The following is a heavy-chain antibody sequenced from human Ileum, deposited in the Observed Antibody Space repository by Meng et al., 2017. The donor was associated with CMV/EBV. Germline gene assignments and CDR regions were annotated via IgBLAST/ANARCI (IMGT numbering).Heavy chain of an antibody. D-gene: IGHD3-22*01. Sequence: GESLKISCKGSGYSFASYWIGWVRQMPGKGLEWMGIIYPDDSDTRYSPSFEGQVTISADKSISTAYLQWSSLKASDTAKYYCARPPYYYGSSGDSYWGQGTLVTVSS. CDR2: IYPDDSDT. J-gene: IGHJ4*02. V-gene: IGHV5-51*01. CDR1: GYSFASYW. CDR3: ARPPYYYGSSGDSY.